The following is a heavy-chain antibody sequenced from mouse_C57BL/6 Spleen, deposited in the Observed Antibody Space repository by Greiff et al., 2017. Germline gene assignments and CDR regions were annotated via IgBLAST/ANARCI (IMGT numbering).Heavy chain of an antibody. V-gene: IGHV1-64*01. D-gene: IGHD1-1*01. CDR1: GYTFTSYW. CDR2: IHPNSGST. Sequence: QVQLQQPGAELVKPGASVKLSCKASGYTFTSYWMHWVKQRPGQGLEWIGMIHPNSGSTNYNEKFKSKATMTVDKSSSTAYMQLSSLTSEDSAVYYCARYHHYYGISYVYWGQGTTLTVSS. CDR3: ARYHHYYGISYVY. J-gene: IGHJ2*01.